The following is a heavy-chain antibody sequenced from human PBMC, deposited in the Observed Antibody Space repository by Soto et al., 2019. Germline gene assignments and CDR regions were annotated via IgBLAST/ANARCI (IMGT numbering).Heavy chain of an antibody. CDR2: IYPGDSDT. V-gene: IGHV5-51*01. D-gene: IGHD3-22*01. CDR3: ARRHDDSGSIDY. Sequence: PGESLKISCKGSGYSFSNFWIGWVRQMPGKGLGWMGIIYPGDSDTRYSPSFQGQVTISADKSINIAYLQWNSLKASDTAMYYCARRHDDSGSIDYWGQGTLVTVSS. CDR1: GYSFSNFW. J-gene: IGHJ4*02.